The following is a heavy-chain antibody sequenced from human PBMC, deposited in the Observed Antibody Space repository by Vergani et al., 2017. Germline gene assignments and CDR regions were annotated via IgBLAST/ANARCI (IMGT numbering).Heavy chain of an antibody. J-gene: IGHJ6*02. D-gene: IGHD1-1*01. CDR1: GYTFTSYG. V-gene: IGHV1-18*04. CDR3: ARETRVRQSDYDYGMDV. Sequence: QVQLVQSGTEVKKPGASVKVSCKASGYTFTSYGISWVRQAPGQGLEWMGWISGYNGNTNSAQKLQGRVIMTTDTSTSTAYMELRSLRSDDTAVYYCARETRVRQSDYDYGMDVWGQGTTVTVSS. CDR2: ISGYNGNT.